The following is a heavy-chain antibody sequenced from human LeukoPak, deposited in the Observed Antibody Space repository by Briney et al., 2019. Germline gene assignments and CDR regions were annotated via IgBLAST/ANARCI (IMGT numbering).Heavy chain of an antibody. V-gene: IGHV3-23*01. CDR2: ISTADNDT. D-gene: IGHD6-13*01. CDR1: GFTFSNFA. J-gene: IGHJ4*02. CDR3: AKAVAAAPFDY. Sequence: PGGSLRLSCAASGFTFSNFAMSWVRQAPGKGLEWVALISTADNDTYYADSVKGRFTISRDNSKNTLYLQMNSLRAEDTAVYYCAKAVAAAPFDYWGQGTLVTVSS.